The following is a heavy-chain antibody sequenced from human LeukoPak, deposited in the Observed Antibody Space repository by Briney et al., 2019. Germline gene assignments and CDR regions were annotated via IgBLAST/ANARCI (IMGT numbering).Heavy chain of an antibody. J-gene: IGHJ6*02. V-gene: IGHV1-8*01. Sequence: ASVKVSCKASGYTFTSYDINWVRQATGQGLEWMGWMNPNSGNTGYAQKFQGRATMTRNTSISKAYMELSSLRSEDTAVYYCARSYGSGTPYYYYGMDVWGQGTTVTISS. D-gene: IGHD3-10*01. CDR2: MNPNSGNT. CDR1: GYTFTSYD. CDR3: ARSYGSGTPYYYYGMDV.